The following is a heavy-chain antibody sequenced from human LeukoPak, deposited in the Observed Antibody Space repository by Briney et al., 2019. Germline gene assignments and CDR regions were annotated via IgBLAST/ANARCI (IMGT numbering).Heavy chain of an antibody. J-gene: IGHJ4*02. V-gene: IGHV3-7*01. CDR3: ARETGFYFDRSGYSPYYFDS. CDR2: IKQDGSEK. D-gene: IGHD3-22*01. CDR1: AFNFRSYW. Sequence: GGSLRLSCAASAFNFRSYWMSWLRQAPGKGLGWVANIKQDGSEKFYVDAVKGRFTISRDNAKNSLHLQMNSLRAEDTAVYYCARETGFYFDRSGYSPYYFDSWGQGTLVTVSS.